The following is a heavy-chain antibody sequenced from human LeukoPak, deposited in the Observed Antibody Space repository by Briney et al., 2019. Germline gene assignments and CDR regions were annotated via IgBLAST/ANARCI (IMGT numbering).Heavy chain of an antibody. V-gene: IGHV4-34*01. D-gene: IGHD2-2*01. J-gene: IGHJ5*02. CDR2: INHSGST. CDR3: ASLVRSSTYNWFDP. CDR1: GGSFSGYY. Sequence: SETLSLTCAVYGGSFSGYYWSWIRQPPGKGLEWIGEINHSGSTNYNPSLKSRVTISVDTSKNQFSLKLSSVTAADTAVYYCASLVRSSTYNWFDPGAREPWSPSPQ.